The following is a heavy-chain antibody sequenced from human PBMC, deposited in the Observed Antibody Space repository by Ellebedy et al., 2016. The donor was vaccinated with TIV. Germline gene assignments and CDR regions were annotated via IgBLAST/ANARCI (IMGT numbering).Heavy chain of an antibody. J-gene: IGHJ4*02. CDR1: GFTFSSYA. Sequence: GGSLRLXXAASGFTFSSYAMSWVRQAPGKGLEWVSAISGSGGSTYYADSVKGRFTISRDNSKNTLYLQMNSLRAEDTAVYYCAKDLRERGGSSWVEECWDYWGQGTLVTVSS. CDR3: AKDLRERGGSSWVEECWDY. D-gene: IGHD6-13*01. CDR2: ISGSGGST. V-gene: IGHV3-23*01.